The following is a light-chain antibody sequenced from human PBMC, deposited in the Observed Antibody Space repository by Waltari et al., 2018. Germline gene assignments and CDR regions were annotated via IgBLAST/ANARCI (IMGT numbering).Light chain of an antibody. J-gene: IGLJ3*02. Sequence: QLVLTQSPSASASLGASVKLTCTLSSGHSTNVIAWLQKRPERGPRYLMKVNSDGSHNKGDEIPDRFSGSSSGAEHYLTFSSLQSEDEADYYCQTGGHGTWVFGGGTKLTVL. CDR1: SGHSTNV. CDR2: VNSDGSH. CDR3: QTGGHGTWV. V-gene: IGLV4-69*01.